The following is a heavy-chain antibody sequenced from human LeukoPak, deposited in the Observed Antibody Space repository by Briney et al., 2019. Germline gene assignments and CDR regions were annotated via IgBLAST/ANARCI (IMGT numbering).Heavy chain of an antibody. D-gene: IGHD2-2*01. CDR3: ARVGCSSTSCYSSGDY. Sequence: GSSVKVSCKASGGTFSSYAISWVRQAPGQGLEWMGWISAYNGNTNYAQKLQGRVTMTTDTSTSTAYMELRSLRSDDTAVYYCARVGCSSTSCYSSGDYWGQGTLVTVSP. V-gene: IGHV1-18*01. J-gene: IGHJ4*02. CDR2: ISAYNGNT. CDR1: GGTFSSYA.